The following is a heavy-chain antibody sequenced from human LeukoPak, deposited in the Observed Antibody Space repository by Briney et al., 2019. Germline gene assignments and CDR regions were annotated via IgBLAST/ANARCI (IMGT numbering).Heavy chain of an antibody. V-gene: IGHV3-23*01. J-gene: IGHJ4*02. CDR3: AKGVSKYDFDY. Sequence: PGGSLRLSCAASGFTLSDYALSWVRQAPGKGLEWVSVISAGTYDADSVRGRFTISRDNSKNTVYLQVNSLRAEDTAVYYCAKGVSKYDFDYWGQGTLVTVSS. CDR2: ISAGT. CDR1: GFTLSDYA. D-gene: IGHD4-11*01.